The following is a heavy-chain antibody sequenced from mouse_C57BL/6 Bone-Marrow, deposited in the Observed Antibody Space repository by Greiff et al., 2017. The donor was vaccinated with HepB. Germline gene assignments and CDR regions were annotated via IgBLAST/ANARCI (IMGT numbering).Heavy chain of an antibody. CDR2: ISDGGSYT. J-gene: IGHJ2*01. V-gene: IGHV5-4*01. CDR1: GFTFSSYA. Sequence: EVMLVESGVGLVKPGGSLKLSCAASGFTFSSYAMSWVRQTPEKRLEWVATISDGGSYTYYPDNVKGRFTISRDNAKNNLYLQMSHLKSEDTAMYYCARDRPLRGYFDYWGQGTTLTVSS. CDR3: ARDRPLRGYFDY. D-gene: IGHD6-1*01.